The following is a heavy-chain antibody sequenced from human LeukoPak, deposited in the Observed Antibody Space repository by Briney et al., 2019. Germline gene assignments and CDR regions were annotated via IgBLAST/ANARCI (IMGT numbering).Heavy chain of an antibody. CDR2: VSASSSDI. J-gene: IGHJ4*02. CDR3: ARSSSGWWMFEY. Sequence: GGSLRLSCAASGFTFSSYSMNWVRQAPGKGLEWVSSVSASSSDISYADSVKGRFTISRDNAKNSLYLQMNSLRVEDTAVYYCARSSSGWWMFEYWGQGALVTVS. V-gene: IGHV3-21*01. CDR1: GFTFSSYS. D-gene: IGHD6-13*01.